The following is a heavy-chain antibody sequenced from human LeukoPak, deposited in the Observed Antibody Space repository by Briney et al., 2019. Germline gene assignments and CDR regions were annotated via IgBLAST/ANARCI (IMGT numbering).Heavy chain of an antibody. CDR1: GYTFTGYY. CDR2: INPNSGGT. Sequence: GASGKVSCKASGYTFTGYYMHWVRQAPGQGLEWMGWINPNSGGTNYAQKFQGRVTMTRDTSISTAYMELSRLRSDDTAVYYCARDTVVTVPTYYFDYWGQGTLVTVSS. D-gene: IGHD2-15*01. V-gene: IGHV1-2*02. J-gene: IGHJ4*02. CDR3: ARDTVVTVPTYYFDY.